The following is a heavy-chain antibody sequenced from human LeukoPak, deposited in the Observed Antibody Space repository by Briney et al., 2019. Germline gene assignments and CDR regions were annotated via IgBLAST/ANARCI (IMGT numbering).Heavy chain of an antibody. Sequence: SETLSLTCAVSGYSISSGYYWGWIRQPPGNGLEWIGSIYHSGSTYYNPSLKSRVTISVDTSKNQFSLKLSSVPAADTAVYYCAREHDYGDYGQDYWGQGTLVTVSS. CDR1: GYSISSGYY. J-gene: IGHJ4*02. D-gene: IGHD4-17*01. CDR3: AREHDYGDYGQDY. CDR2: IYHSGST. V-gene: IGHV4-38-2*02.